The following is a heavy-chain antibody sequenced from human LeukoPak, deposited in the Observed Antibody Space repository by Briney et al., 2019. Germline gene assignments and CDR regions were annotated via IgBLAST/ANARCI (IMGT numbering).Heavy chain of an antibody. CDR1: GGSITHDSYY. D-gene: IGHD5-18*01. CDR2: MYYSGST. CDR3: ATLPTPMVLDYFDS. V-gene: IGHV4-39*01. J-gene: IGHJ4*02. Sequence: PSETLSLTCTVSGGSITHDSYYWGWIRQPPGKGLEWIGTMYYSGSTYYNPSLKSRVTMSKDPSKNQFSLRLSSVTASDTAVYYCATLPTPMVLDYFDSWGQGPLLTVSS.